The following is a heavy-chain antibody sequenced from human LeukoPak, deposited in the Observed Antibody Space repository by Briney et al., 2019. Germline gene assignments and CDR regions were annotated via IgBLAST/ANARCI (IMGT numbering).Heavy chain of an antibody. D-gene: IGHD5-24*01. CDR2: ITGSGGGT. CDR3: AKDIQLSA. V-gene: IGHV3-23*01. J-gene: IGHJ3*01. Sequence: GGSLRLSCAASGFTFSSYGMSWVRQAPGKGLEWVSAITGSGGGTYYADSVKGRFTISRDNSKKTLSLQMNSLRVEDTAIYYCAKDIQLSAWGLGTMVTVSS. CDR1: GFTFSSYG.